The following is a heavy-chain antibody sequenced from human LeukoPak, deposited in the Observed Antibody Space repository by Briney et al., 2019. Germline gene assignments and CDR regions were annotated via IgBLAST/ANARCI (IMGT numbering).Heavy chain of an antibody. J-gene: IGHJ4*02. CDR3: ARERETITMVRGVIGLENY. CDR2: ISSSGSTI. CDR1: GFTFSDYY. Sequence: PGGSLRLSCAASGFTFSDYYMSWIRQAPGKGLEWVSYISSSGSTIYYADSVEGRLTISRDNAKNSLYLQMNSLRAEDTAVYYCARERETITMVRGVIGLENYWGQGTLVTVSS. D-gene: IGHD3-10*01. V-gene: IGHV3-11*01.